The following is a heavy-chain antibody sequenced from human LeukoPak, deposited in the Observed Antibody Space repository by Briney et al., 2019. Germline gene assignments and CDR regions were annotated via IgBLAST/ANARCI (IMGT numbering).Heavy chain of an antibody. CDR3: ATTTIRLGY. CDR1: GVSISSSSHY. D-gene: IGHD1-26*01. V-gene: IGHV4-39*07. CDR2: MYYRGST. Sequence: NASETLSLTCTVSGVSISSSSHYWGWIRQPPGKGLEWIGSMYYRGSTYHNPSRKSRVTISVDTSKNQFSLKLSSVTAADTAVYYCATTTIRLGYWGQGTLVTVPS. J-gene: IGHJ4*02.